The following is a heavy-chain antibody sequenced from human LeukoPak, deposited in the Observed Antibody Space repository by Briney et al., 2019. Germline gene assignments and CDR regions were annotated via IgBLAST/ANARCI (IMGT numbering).Heavy chain of an antibody. Sequence: SETLSLTCTVSGDSISSSSYLWGWIRQPPGEALEWIGSISYSGTTYHNPSLKSRITISVDTSKNQFSLKLNSVTAAGTAVYYCARRRGYCSAGSCFFDYWGQGTLVTVSS. V-gene: IGHV4-39*01. J-gene: IGHJ4*02. D-gene: IGHD2-15*01. CDR2: ISYSGTT. CDR3: ARRRGYCSAGSCFFDY. CDR1: GDSISSSSYL.